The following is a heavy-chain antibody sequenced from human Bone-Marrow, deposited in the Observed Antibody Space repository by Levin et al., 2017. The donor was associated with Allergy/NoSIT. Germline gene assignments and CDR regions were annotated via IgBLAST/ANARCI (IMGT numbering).Heavy chain of an antibody. Sequence: GGSLRLSCADSGFTFSSYAMSWVRQAPGKGLEWVSGISGGGGSTYHADSVKGRFIISRDNSKNTLFLQMNSLRDEDTAVYYCAKDVTFGGPFDYRGQGTLVNVSS. J-gene: IGHJ4*02. D-gene: IGHD3-16*01. CDR3: AKDVTFGGPFDY. V-gene: IGHV3-23*01. CDR1: GFTFSSYA. CDR2: ISGGGGST.